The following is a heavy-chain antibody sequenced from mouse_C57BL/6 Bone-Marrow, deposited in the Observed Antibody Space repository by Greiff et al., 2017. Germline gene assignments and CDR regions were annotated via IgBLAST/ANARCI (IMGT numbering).Heavy chain of an antibody. D-gene: IGHD4-1*01. J-gene: IGHJ4*01. Sequence: QVQLQQSGAELARPGASVKLSCKASGYTFTSYGISWVKQRTGQGLEWIGEIYPRSGNTYYNEKFKGKATLTADKSPSTAYMELRSLTSEDSAVYFCARENWPYAMDYWGQGTSVTVSS. CDR1: GYTFTSYG. CDR2: IYPRSGNT. CDR3: ARENWPYAMDY. V-gene: IGHV1-81*01.